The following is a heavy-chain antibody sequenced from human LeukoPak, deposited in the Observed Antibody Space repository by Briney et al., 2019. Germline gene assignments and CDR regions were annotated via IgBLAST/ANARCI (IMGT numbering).Heavy chain of an antibody. V-gene: IGHV3-30*04. CDR3: ARDDSRY. CDR2: ISYDGSNK. D-gene: IGHD4-11*01. Sequence: GGSLRLSCAASGFTFSSYAMHWVRQAPGKGPEWVAVISYDGSNKYYADSVKGRFTISRDNSKNTLYLQMNSLRAEDTAVYYCARDDSRYWGQGTLVTVSS. CDR1: GFTFSSYA. J-gene: IGHJ4*02.